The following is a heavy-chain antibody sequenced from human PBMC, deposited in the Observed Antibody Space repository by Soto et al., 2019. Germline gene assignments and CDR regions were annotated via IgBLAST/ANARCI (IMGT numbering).Heavy chain of an antibody. CDR2: IIPIFGTA. J-gene: IGHJ6*02. D-gene: IGHD3-3*01. Sequence: QVQLVQSGAEVKKPGSSVKVSCKASGGTFSSYAISWVRQAPGQGLEWMGGIIPIFGTANYAQKFQGRVTITEDESTSTAYMELSSLRSEDTAVYYCARDRRATIFGVVYYYGMDVWGQGTTVTVSS. CDR3: ARDRRATIFGVVYYYGMDV. V-gene: IGHV1-69*01. CDR1: GGTFSSYA.